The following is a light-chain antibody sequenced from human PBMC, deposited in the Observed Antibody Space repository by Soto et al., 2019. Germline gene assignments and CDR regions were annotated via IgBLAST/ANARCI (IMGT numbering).Light chain of an antibody. CDR2: DAS. CDR1: QSIGSY. Sequence: DIQLTQSPSSLSASIGDRVTITCRASQSIGSYLSWYQHKQGKAPKLLIFDASYLQVGVPSRFSVSGSGTDFTLTITSLDAEDFATYYCEQSYSTLMYTFGQGTKLEIK. J-gene: IGKJ2*01. V-gene: IGKV1-39*01. CDR3: EQSYSTLMYT.